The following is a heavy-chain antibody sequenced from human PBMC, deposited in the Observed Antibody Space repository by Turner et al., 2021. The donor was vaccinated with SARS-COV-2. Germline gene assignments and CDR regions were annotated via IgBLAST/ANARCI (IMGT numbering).Heavy chain of an antibody. J-gene: IGHJ4*02. V-gene: IGHV3-7*01. Sequence: EVQLVEPGGGLVQPGEFLRLFCVASGFAFSNYLMTWVRQAPGKGLEWVANRKQDGGEKYYVDSEQGRFTISRDNAENSLYLQMNSLRVEDTAMYYCVSKGQVAVAGFDSWGQGTLVTVSS. CDR2: RKQDGGEK. D-gene: IGHD6-19*01. CDR1: GFAFSNYL. CDR3: VSKGQVAVAGFDS.